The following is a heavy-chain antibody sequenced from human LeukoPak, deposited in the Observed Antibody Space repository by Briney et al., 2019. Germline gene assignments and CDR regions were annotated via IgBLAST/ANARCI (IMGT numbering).Heavy chain of an antibody. J-gene: IGHJ4*02. CDR2: INAGNGNT. CDR3: ARDSFKGYDFWSGYYNTDYFDY. Sequence: ASVKVSCKASGYTFTGYAMHWVRQAPGQRLEWMGWINAGNGNTKYSQEFQGRVTITRDTSASTAYMELSSLRSEDMAVYYCARDSFKGYDFWSGYYNTDYFDYWGQGTLVTVSS. D-gene: IGHD3-3*01. V-gene: IGHV1-3*03. CDR1: GYTFTGYA.